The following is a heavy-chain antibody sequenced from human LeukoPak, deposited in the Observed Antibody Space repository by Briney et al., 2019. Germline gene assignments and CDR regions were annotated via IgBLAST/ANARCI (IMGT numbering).Heavy chain of an antibody. CDR3: AKGGGSSGRSYYFDY. V-gene: IGHV3-30*18. J-gene: IGHJ4*02. Sequence: GGSLRLSFAASGFPFSSYGMHWVRRAPGKGLGGVAAISNDGNNKFYADSVKGRFTMSRDNPKNTMNLQMNSLRAEDTAVYYCAKGGGSSGRSYYFDYWGQGTLVAVSS. CDR1: GFPFSSYG. CDR2: ISNDGNNK. D-gene: IGHD3-22*01.